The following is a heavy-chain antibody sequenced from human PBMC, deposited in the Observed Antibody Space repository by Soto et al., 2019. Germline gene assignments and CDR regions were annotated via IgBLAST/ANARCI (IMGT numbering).Heavy chain of an antibody. D-gene: IGHD1-26*01. CDR3: AKRAWGYFYFDY. Sequence: EVQLLESGGGLVQPGGSLRLSCAASGFTFSSYAMSWVRQAPGKGLEWVSVISGSGGSTYYADSVKGRFTISRDNSKNPLYLQMNSLRAEDTAVYYCAKRAWGYFYFDYWGQGTLVTVSS. CDR1: GFTFSSYA. CDR2: ISGSGGST. J-gene: IGHJ4*02. V-gene: IGHV3-23*01.